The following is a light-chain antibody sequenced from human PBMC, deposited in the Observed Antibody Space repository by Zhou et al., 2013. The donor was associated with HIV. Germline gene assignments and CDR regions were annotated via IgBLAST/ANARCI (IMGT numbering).Light chain of an antibody. CDR1: QGISSY. CDR3: QQSYSTPRH. V-gene: IGKV1-39*01. Sequence: DIQLTQSPSSLSASVGDRVTITCRVSQGISSYLNWYRQKPGKAPKLLIYAASSLQSGVPRNFAGSGFGAEFTLTITSVRPEDFATYYCQQSYSTPRHFGPGTKVDIK. CDR2: AAS. J-gene: IGKJ3*01.